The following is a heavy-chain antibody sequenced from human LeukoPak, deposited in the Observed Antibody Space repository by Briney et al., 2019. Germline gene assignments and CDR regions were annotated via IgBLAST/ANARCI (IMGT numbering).Heavy chain of an antibody. CDR3: AKLPDSSAYYYYFDY. V-gene: IGHV3-23*01. CDR2: ISASGGST. D-gene: IGHD3-22*01. CDR1: GLTFSSYA. Sequence: RAGGSLRLSCAASGLTFSSYAMTWVRQAPGTGLEWVSAISASGGSTYYADSVKGRFTISRDNSKNTLHLQMNSLRAEDTAVYYCAKLPDSSAYYYYFDYWGQGTLVAVSS. J-gene: IGHJ4*02.